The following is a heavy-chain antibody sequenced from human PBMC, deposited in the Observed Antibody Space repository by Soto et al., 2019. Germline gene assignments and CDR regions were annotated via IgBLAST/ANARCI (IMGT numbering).Heavy chain of an antibody. CDR1: GFTFSSYS. CDR3: ARGPGYYFDY. V-gene: IGHV3-21*01. Sequence: GGSLRLSCAASGFTFSSYSMNWVRQAPGKGLEWVSSISSSSSYIYYADSVKGRFTISSDNSKNTLYLQMGSLRAEDMAVYYCARGPGYYFDYWGQGTLVTVSS. J-gene: IGHJ4*02. CDR2: ISSSSSYI.